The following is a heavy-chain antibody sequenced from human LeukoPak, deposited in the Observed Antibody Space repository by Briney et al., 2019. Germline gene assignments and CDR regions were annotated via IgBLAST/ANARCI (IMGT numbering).Heavy chain of an antibody. CDR3: AVSWEMATAIDY. D-gene: IGHD5-24*01. V-gene: IGHV1-2*02. CDR2: IKTNTGDT. J-gene: IGHJ4*02. CDR1: GYTFTGYY. Sequence: ASVKVSCKASGYTFTGYYMHWVRQAPGQGLEWMGWIKTNTGDTNSAQKFQGRVTLTRDTSISTAYMELSRLRSDDTAVYYCAVSWEMATAIDYWGQGTLVTVSS.